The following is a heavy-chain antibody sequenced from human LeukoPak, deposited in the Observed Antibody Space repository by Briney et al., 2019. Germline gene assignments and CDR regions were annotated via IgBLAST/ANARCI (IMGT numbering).Heavy chain of an antibody. CDR3: ARGDYDFWSGYYTA. V-gene: IGHV1-2*02. Sequence: ASVKVSCKASGYTFTGYYMHWVRQAPGQGLEWMGWINPNSGGTNYAQKFQGRVTMTRDTSISTAYMELNSLRAEDTAVYYCARGDYDFWSGYYTAWGQGTLVTVSS. J-gene: IGHJ5*02. D-gene: IGHD3-3*01. CDR2: INPNSGGT. CDR1: GYTFTGYY.